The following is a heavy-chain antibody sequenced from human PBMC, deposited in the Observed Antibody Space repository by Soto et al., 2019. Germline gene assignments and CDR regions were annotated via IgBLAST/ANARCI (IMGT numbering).Heavy chain of an antibody. D-gene: IGHD2-21*01. J-gene: IGHJ2*01. Sequence: GGSLRLSCAASGFTFNNAWINWVRQAPEKGLEWVGRVKGKTHGGTSDYAESVKGRFVVSRDDSNNVVYLQMNSLTVEDTAVYYCTTDSYSGPTAVLFEKWGRGTLVTVPS. CDR3: TTDSYSGPTAVLFEK. CDR2: VKGKTHGGTS. V-gene: IGHV3-15*07. CDR1: GFTFNNAW.